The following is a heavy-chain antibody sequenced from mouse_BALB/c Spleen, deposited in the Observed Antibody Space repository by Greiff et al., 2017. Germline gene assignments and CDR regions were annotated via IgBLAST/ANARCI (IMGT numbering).Heavy chain of an antibody. CDR2: IWGDGST. D-gene: IGHD1-1*02. J-gene: IGHJ4*01. CDR3: AKPRGLWTTRDYAMDY. CDR1: GFSLTSYG. Sequence: VKLMESGPGLVAPSQSLSITCTVSGFSLTSYGVSWVRQPPGKGLEWLGVIWGDGSTNYHSALISRLSISKDNSKSQVCLKLNSLQTDDTATYYCAKPRGLWTTRDYAMDYWGQGTSVTVSS. V-gene: IGHV2-3*01.